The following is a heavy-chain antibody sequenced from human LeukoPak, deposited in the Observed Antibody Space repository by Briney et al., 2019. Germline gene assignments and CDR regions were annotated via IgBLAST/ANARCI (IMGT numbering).Heavy chain of an antibody. V-gene: IGHV1-46*01. CDR3: ARGITMVRGVIAYFDY. Sequence: GASVKVSCKASGYIFTNYYMHWVRQAPGQGLEWMAIMNPRGGSTGYAQKFQGRVTMTRDTSTSTVSMELSSLRSEDTAVYYCARGITMVRGVIAYFDYWGQGTLVTVSS. J-gene: IGHJ4*02. CDR2: MNPRGGST. D-gene: IGHD3-10*01. CDR1: GYIFTNYY.